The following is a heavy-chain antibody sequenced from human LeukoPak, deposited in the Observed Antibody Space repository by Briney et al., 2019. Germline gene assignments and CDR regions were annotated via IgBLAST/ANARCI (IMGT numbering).Heavy chain of an antibody. J-gene: IGHJ6*04. V-gene: IGHV1-69*13. CDR2: IIPIFGTA. CDR3: AREATYCSSTSCYALDYYYSMDV. Sequence: GASVKVSCKASGGTFSSYAISWVRQAPGQGLEWMGGIIPIFGTANYAQKFQGRVTITADESTSTAYMELSSLRSEDTAVYYCAREATYCSSTSCYALDYYYSMDVWGKGTTVTVSS. D-gene: IGHD2-2*01. CDR1: GGTFSSYA.